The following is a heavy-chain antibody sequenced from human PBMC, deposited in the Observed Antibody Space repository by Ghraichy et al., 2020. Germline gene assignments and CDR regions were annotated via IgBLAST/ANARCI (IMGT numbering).Heavy chain of an antibody. V-gene: IGHV3-23*01. CDR3: AKDRSSTTSWYYIDS. CDR2: IGARGAYT. D-gene: IGHD2-2*01. J-gene: IGHJ4*01. CDR1: GFAFANYA. Sequence: GGSLRLSCAASGFAFANYAVTWVRQAPGKGLEWVSSIGARGAYTYYADSVQGRFTISRDDSKDPLYLQMNSLGAEDTAIYYCAKDRSSTTSWYYIDSWGHGTLVTVSS.